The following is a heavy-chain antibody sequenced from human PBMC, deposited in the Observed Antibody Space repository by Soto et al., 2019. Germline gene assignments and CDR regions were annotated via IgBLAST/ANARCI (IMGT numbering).Heavy chain of an antibody. Sequence: PGGSLRLSCAASGFTFSSYSMNWVRQAPGKVLEWVSSISSSSSYIYYADSVKGRFTISRDNAKNSLYLQMNSLRAEDTAVYYCARDLDPQANNIVVVPAANYGMDVWGQGTTVTVSS. D-gene: IGHD2-2*01. CDR2: ISSSSSYI. V-gene: IGHV3-21*01. CDR1: GFTFSSYS. J-gene: IGHJ6*02. CDR3: ARDLDPQANNIVVVPAANYGMDV.